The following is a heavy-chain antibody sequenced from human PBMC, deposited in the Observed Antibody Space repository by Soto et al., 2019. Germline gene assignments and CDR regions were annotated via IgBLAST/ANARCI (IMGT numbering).Heavy chain of an antibody. Sequence: PSETLSLTCSVSGDAISNYYWSCIRQTPGRGLEWIGCVHESGSTDYNPSLRGRVIISLHTSKSQFSLSLRSATAADTATYYCARGIRALLTSFFASWGQGFPVTVYS. V-gene: IGHV4-59*03. CDR1: GDAISNYY. D-gene: IGHD2-15*01. J-gene: IGHJ4*02. CDR2: VHESGST. CDR3: ARGIRALLTSFFAS.